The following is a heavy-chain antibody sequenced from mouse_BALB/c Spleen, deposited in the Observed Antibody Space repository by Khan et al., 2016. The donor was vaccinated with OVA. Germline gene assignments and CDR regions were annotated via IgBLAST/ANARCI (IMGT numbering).Heavy chain of an antibody. V-gene: IGHV1S81*02. CDR1: GYTLTSYW. D-gene: IGHD2-1*01. CDR3: ARLLINFDY. J-gene: IGHJ2*01. CDR2: INPSNGRT. Sequence: VQLQQSGAELVNPGASVNLSCKASGYTLTSYWMHWVKQRPGQGLEWIGEINPSNGRTNYNEKFKSKATLTVDKSSSTAYMQLSSPTSEDSAVYYCARLLINFDYWGQGTTRTVSS.